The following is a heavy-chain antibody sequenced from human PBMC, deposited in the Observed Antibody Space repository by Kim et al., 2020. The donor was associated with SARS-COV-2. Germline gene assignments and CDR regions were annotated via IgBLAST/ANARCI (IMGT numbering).Heavy chain of an antibody. D-gene: IGHD5-12*01. V-gene: IGHV3-11*06. CDR1: GFSFSANY. J-gene: IGHJ4*02. CDR2: ISSSGHT. Sequence: GGSLRLSCAASGFSFSANYMTWIRQAPGQGLEWLSDISSSGHTSYTDSVQGRFTISRDNAKKSLYLQMNSLRVEDTAVYYCARDRDGYNSFDYWGQGTLVTVSS. CDR3: ARDRDGYNSFDY.